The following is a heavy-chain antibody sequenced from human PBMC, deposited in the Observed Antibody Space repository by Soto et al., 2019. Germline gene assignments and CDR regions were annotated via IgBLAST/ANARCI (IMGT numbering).Heavy chain of an antibody. CDR1: GGSISSYY. CDR2: IYYSGST. CDR3: ARAKSDGDYYYYYGMDV. Sequence: SETLSLTCTVSGGSISSYYWSWIRQPPGKGLDWFGYIYYSGSTNYNPSLKSRVTISVDTSKNQFSLKLSSVTAADTAVYYCARAKSDGDYYYYYGMDVWGQGTTVTVSS. D-gene: IGHD4-17*01. V-gene: IGHV4-59*01. J-gene: IGHJ6*02.